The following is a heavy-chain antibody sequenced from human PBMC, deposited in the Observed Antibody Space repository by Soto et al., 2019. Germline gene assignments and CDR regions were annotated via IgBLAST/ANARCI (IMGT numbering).Heavy chain of an antibody. D-gene: IGHD1-20*01. V-gene: IGHV4-39*01. CDR3: ATSQKGYNWNYFDH. CDR1: GGSISSSSSY. CDR2: IYYTGFT. J-gene: IGHJ4*02. Sequence: KSSETLSLTCTVSGGSISSSSSYWGWIRQPPGKGLEWIGSIYYTGFTSYNPSLESRVSVSVDTSKNQFSLKVSGVSAADTAAYYCATSQKGYNWNYFDHWGQGALVTAPQ.